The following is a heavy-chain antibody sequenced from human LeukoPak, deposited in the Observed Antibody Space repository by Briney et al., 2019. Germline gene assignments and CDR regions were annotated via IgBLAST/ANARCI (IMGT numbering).Heavy chain of an antibody. CDR1: GFTFSSYA. CDR3: AKDHRNRAKEEIDY. Sequence: PGGSLRLSCAASGFTFSSYAMHWVRQAPGKGLEWVAFIRYDGSNKYYADSVKGRFTISRDNSKNTLYLQMNSLRAEDTAVYYCAKDHRNRAKEEIDYWGQGTLVTVSS. D-gene: IGHD1-14*01. CDR2: IRYDGSNK. V-gene: IGHV3-30*02. J-gene: IGHJ4*02.